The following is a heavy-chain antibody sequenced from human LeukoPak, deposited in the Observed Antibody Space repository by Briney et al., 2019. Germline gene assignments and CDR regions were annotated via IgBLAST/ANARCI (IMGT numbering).Heavy chain of an antibody. J-gene: IGHJ4*02. V-gene: IGHV3-23*01. CDR2: IRGRGNYV. D-gene: IGHD1-26*01. Sequence: PGGSLRLSCAASGFTFSSYAMSWVRQAPGKGLEWVSSIRGRGNYVYYADSVKGRFTISRDNSKNTLYLQVNSLRADDAAVYYCAKKVGATWLDYWGQGTLVTVSS. CDR3: AKKVGATWLDY. CDR1: GFTFSSYA.